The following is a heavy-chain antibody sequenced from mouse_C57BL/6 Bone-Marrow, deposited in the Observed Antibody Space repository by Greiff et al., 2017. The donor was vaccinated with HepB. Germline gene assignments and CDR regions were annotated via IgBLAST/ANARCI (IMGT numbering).Heavy chain of an antibody. CDR3: AIIYYYYDGGYFDY. D-gene: IGHD2-4*01. Sequence: EVKLVESGGGLVKPGGSLKLSCAASGFTFSSYAMSWVRQTPEKRLEWVATISDGGSYTYYPDNVKGRFTISRDNAKNNLYLQMSHLKSEDTAMYSCAIIYYYYDGGYFDYWGQGTTLTVSS. CDR1: GFTFSSYA. V-gene: IGHV5-4*03. J-gene: IGHJ2*01. CDR2: ISDGGSYT.